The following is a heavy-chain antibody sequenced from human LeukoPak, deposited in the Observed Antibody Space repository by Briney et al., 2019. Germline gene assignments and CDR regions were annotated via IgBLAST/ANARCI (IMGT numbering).Heavy chain of an antibody. CDR2: INHSGGT. CDR3: ARGGGAARFDP. CDR1: GGSFSGYY. V-gene: IGHV4-34*01. J-gene: IGHJ5*02. D-gene: IGHD6-6*01. Sequence: SETLSLTCAAYGGSFSGYYWSWIRQPPGKGLEWIGEINHSGGTNYNPSLKSRVTISVDTSKNQSSLKLSSVTAADTAVYYCARGGGAARFDPWGQGTLVTVSS.